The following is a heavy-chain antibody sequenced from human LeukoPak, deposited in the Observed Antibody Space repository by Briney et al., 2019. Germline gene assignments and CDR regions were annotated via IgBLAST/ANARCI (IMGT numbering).Heavy chain of an antibody. CDR1: GGFSSSNY. D-gene: IGHD1-26*01. CDR2: IYYSGNT. V-gene: IGHV4-59*01. Sequence: SETLSLTCSVSGGFSSSNYWSWIRQPPGKGLEWIGYIYYSGNTNYNPSLKSRVTISIDTSKNQFSLKLSSVTPADTAVYFCARVQYTTSHYVYYFDYWGQGTLVTVSS. CDR3: ARVQYTTSHYVYYFDY. J-gene: IGHJ4*02.